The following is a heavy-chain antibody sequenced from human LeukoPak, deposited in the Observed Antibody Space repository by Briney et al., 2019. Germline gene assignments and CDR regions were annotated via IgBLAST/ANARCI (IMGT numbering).Heavy chain of an antibody. J-gene: IGHJ4*02. D-gene: IGHD3-22*01. CDR1: GGSFSGYY. V-gene: IGHV4-34*01. CDR3: ARVNSSGYYGTGLDY. CDR2: INHSGST. Sequence: PSETLSLTCAVYGGSFSGYYWSWIRQPPGKGLEWIGEINHSGSTNYNPSLKSRVTISVDTSKNQFSLKLSPVTAADTAVYYCARVNSSGYYGTGLDYWGQGTLVTVSS.